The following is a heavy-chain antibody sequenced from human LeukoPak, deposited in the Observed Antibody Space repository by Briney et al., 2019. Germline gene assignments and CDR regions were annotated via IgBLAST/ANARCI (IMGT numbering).Heavy chain of an antibody. CDR1: GYTFTGYY. Sequence: AASVKVSCKASGYTFTGYYIHWVRQAPGQGLEWMGRINPNSGGTNYAQKFQGRVTMTGDTSITTAYMELSTLRSDDTAVYYCAGVGSTSWIDYWGQGTLVTVSS. J-gene: IGHJ4*02. CDR3: AGVGSTSWIDY. V-gene: IGHV1-2*06. CDR2: INPNSGGT. D-gene: IGHD6-6*01.